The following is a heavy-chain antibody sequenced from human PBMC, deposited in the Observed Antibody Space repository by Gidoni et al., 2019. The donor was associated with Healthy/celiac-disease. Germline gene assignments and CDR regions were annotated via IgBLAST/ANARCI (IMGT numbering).Heavy chain of an antibody. D-gene: IGHD2-15*01. CDR2: IYYSGST. J-gene: IGHJ3*02. V-gene: IGHV4-39*01. CDR3: ARRAAPGAFDI. Sequence: QLQLQESGPGLVKPSETLSLTCTVSGCSISSSSYYWGWIRQPPGKGLEWIGSIYYSGSTYYNPSLKSRVTISVDTSKNQFSLKLSSVTAADTAVYYCARRAAPGAFDIWGQGTMVTVSS. CDR1: GCSISSSSYY.